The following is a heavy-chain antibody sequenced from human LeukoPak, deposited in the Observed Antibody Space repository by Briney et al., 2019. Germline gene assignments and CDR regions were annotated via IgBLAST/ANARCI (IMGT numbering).Heavy chain of an antibody. CDR2: TSYDGSNK. CDR3: ARDGRYSSSWHQYYYYMDV. V-gene: IGHV3-30-3*01. D-gene: IGHD6-13*01. Sequence: GRSLRLSCAASVFTFNNYAMHWVRQAPGKGLEWVAVTSYDGSNKYYADSVKGRFTISRDNSKNTLYLQMNSLRAEDTAVYYCARDGRYSSSWHQYYYYMDVWGKGTTVTVSS. J-gene: IGHJ6*03. CDR1: VFTFNNYA.